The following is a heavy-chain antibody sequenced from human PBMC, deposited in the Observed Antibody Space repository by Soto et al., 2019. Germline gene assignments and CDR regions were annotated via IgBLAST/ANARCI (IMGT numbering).Heavy chain of an antibody. CDR3: ARGAVVVPAATTQYYYYYGMDV. CDR2: IYPGDSDT. Sequence: GESLKISCQGSGYAFSSYWIAWVRQMPGKGLEWMGIIYPGDSDTRYSPSFQGQVTISVDKSITTAYLQWSSLKASDTAMYYCARGAVVVPAATTQYYYYYGMDVWGQGTTVTVSS. D-gene: IGHD2-2*01. J-gene: IGHJ6*02. CDR1: GYAFSSYW. V-gene: IGHV5-51*01.